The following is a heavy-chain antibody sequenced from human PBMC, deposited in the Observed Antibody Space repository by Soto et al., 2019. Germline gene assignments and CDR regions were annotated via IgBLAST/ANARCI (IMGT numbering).Heavy chain of an antibody. CDR1: GYTFTSYG. J-gene: IGHJ5*02. CDR3: AIRIAVAELGGWFDP. V-gene: IGHV1-18*01. CDR2: ISAYNGNT. D-gene: IGHD6-19*01. Sequence: ASVKVSCKASGYTFTSYGISWVRQAPGQGLEWMGWISAYNGNTNYAQKLQGRVTMTTDTSTSTAYMELRSLRSDDTAVYYCAIRIAVAELGGWFDPWGQGTLVTSPQ.